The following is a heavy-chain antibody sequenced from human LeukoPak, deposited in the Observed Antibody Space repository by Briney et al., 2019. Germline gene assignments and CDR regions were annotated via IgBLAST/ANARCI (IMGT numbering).Heavy chain of an antibody. D-gene: IGHD5-12*01. J-gene: IGHJ4*02. CDR1: GYTFTGYY. CDR2: INPDSGDS. V-gene: IGHV1-2*02. CDR3: ATGVATAFTY. Sequence: GASVKVSCKASGYTFTGYYMHWVRQAPGQGLEWMAWINPDSGDSYSAPKFQGRVTMTRDTSISTASMEVSWLTSDDTAVYYCATGVATAFTYWGLGTLVTVSS.